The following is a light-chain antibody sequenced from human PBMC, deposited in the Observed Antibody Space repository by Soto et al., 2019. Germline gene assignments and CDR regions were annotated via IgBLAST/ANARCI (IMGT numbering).Light chain of an antibody. CDR3: QHLNNYPPFT. J-gene: IGKJ3*01. CDR1: HNIERW. V-gene: IGKV1-5*01. CDR2: DAS. Sequence: IQMTQSPSTLSASVGDRVTITCRASHNIERWMAWYQQKPGKAPSLLIFDASTLHSGVPSRFSGSGSGTDFTLTISRLQPEDFATYYCQHLNNYPPFTFGPGTKADLE.